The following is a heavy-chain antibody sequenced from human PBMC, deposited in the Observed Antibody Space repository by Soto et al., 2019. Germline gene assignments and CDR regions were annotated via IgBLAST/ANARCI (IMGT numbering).Heavy chain of an antibody. CDR3: ARVQSDSKGWYHFDY. J-gene: IGHJ4*02. CDR1: GFTVSSNY. Sequence: EVQLVESGGGLVQPGGSLRLSCAASGFTVSSNYMGWVRQAPGKGLEWVSFIKSGESAYYADSVRGRFTVSRHDSKNTLYLQMNSLRVEDTAAYYCARVQSDSKGWYHFDYWGQGTLVTVSS. CDR2: IKSGESA. V-gene: IGHV3-53*04. D-gene: IGHD6-19*01.